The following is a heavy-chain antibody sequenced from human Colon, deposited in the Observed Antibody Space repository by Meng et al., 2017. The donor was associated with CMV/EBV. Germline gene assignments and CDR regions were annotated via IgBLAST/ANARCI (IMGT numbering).Heavy chain of an antibody. V-gene: IGHV3-74*01. CDR3: VRDIRVDDY. CDR2: INEDGTTT. J-gene: IGHJ4*02. CDR1: GFTCNKYW. D-gene: IGHD2-15*01. Sequence: VRLVESGGGLVLPGGSLRLSCAASGFTCNKYWMHWVRQAPGEGLVWVARINEDGTTTNYADSVKGRFTISRDNAKNTVYLQLNSLRAEDTAVYYCVRDIRVDDYWGQGTLVTVSS.